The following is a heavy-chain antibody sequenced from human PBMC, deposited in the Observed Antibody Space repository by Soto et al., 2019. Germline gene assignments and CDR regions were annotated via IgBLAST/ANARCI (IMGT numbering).Heavy chain of an antibody. CDR3: ARLPVLRCFDWTHWFDP. CDR1: GYTFSDYW. CDR2: IYPGDSDT. D-gene: IGHD3-9*01. Sequence: GESLKISCEGSGYTFSDYWIAWVRRMPGKGLEWMGIIYPGDSDTRYSPSFQGQVTISADKSINTAYLQWSSLKASDSAIYYCARLPVLRCFDWTHWFDPWRQGTLVTVSS. J-gene: IGHJ5*02. V-gene: IGHV5-51*01.